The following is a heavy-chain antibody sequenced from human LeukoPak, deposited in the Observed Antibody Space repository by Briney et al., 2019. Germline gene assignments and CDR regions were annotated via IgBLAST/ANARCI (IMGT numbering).Heavy chain of an antibody. CDR3: ARETVPKDYYYYYMDV. Sequence: SETLSLTCTVSGGSISSSSYYWGWIRQPPGKGLEWIGSIYYSGSTYYNPSLKSRVTISVDTSKNQFSLKLSSVTAADMAVYYCARETVPKDYYYYYMDVWGKGTTVTVSS. J-gene: IGHJ6*03. CDR2: IYYSGST. D-gene: IGHD4-11*01. V-gene: IGHV4-39*07. CDR1: GGSISSSSYY.